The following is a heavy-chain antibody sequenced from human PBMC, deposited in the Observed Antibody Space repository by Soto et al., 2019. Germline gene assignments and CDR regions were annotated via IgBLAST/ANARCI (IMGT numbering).Heavy chain of an antibody. CDR1: GYTFTNFG. CDR2: ISAYNGNT. V-gene: IGHV1-18*01. D-gene: IGHD3-16*01. CDR3: ARGGTPIAY. Sequence: QVQLVQSGAEVKKPGASVKVSCKASGYTFTNFGISWVRQAPGQGLEWMGWISAYNGNTNYAQNFQGRVTMTTDTSPSTAYMELRRLRSVDTAVYYCARGGTPIAYWGQGNLVTVSS. J-gene: IGHJ4*02.